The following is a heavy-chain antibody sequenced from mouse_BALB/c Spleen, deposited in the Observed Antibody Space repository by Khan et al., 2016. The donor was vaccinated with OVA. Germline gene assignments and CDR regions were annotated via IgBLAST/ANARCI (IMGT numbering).Heavy chain of an antibody. CDR2: IAPGSDSS. V-gene: IGHV1S41*01. CDR1: GYTFTSYW. CDR3: ARSNYYGSGLYAMDY. D-gene: IGHD1-1*01. J-gene: IGHJ4*01. Sequence: DLVKPGASVKLSCKASGYTFTSYWINWTKQRPGQGLEWIGQIAPGSDSSYYSEMFKGKTTLTVDTTSSTAYIQHSSLSSEDSSVYFCARSNYYGSGLYAMDYWGQGTSVTVSS.